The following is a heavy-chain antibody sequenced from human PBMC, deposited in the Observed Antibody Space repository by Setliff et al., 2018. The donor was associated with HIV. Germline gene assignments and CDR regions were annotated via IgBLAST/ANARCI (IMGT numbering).Heavy chain of an antibody. V-gene: IGHV3-21*05. CDR2: ISDSSTHT. D-gene: IGHD3-22*01. J-gene: IGHJ4*02. CDR1: GFTFNKYW. Sequence: PGGSLRLSCAASGFTFNKYWMTWVRQAPGKVLEWISYISDSSTHTHYADSVKGRFTTSRDNAKNSLYLHMNGLRAEDTAVYYCARGDTGVYYYVYPDFWGQGTLVTVSS. CDR3: ARGDTGVYYYVYPDF.